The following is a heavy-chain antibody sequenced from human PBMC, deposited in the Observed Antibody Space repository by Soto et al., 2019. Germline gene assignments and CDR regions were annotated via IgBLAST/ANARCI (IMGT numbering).Heavy chain of an antibody. D-gene: IGHD3-22*01. CDR2: INAGNGNT. CDR1: GYTFTSYA. V-gene: IGHV1-3*01. J-gene: IGHJ5*02. Sequence: ASVKVSCKASGYTFTSYAMHWVRQAPGRRLKWMGWINAGNGNTKYSQKFQGRVTITRDTSASTAYMELSSLRSEDTAVYYCARDTLYDSSGYYYVGYNWFDPWVQGTLVTVSS. CDR3: ARDTLYDSSGYYYVGYNWFDP.